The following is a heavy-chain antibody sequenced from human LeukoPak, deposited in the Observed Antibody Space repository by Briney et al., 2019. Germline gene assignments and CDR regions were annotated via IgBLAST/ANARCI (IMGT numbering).Heavy chain of an antibody. V-gene: IGHV3-23*01. J-gene: IGHJ3*02. D-gene: IGHD1-26*01. CDR3: ARDQYFGEWELLDAFDI. Sequence: GGSLRLSCAASGFSFSSYAMSWVRQAPGKGLKWVSAISGSGGSTYYADSVKGRFTISRDNSKNTLYLQMNSLRAEDTAVYYCARDQYFGEWELLDAFDIWGQGTMVTVSS. CDR1: GFSFSSYA. CDR2: ISGSGGST.